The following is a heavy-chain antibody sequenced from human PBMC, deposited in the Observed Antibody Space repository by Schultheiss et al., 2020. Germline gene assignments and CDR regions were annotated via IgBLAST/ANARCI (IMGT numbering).Heavy chain of an antibody. CDR2: IWYDGSNK. D-gene: IGHD3-22*01. J-gene: IGHJ5*02. CDR3: ARDRNYYDSSGDWFDP. V-gene: IGHV3-33*01. CDR1: GFTFSSYG. Sequence: WGSLRLSCAASGFTFSSYGMHWVRQAPGKGLEWVAVIWYDGSNKYYADSVKGHFTISRDESQNTLYLQMNSLRDEDTAVYYCARDRNYYDSSGDWFDPWGPGTLVTVAS.